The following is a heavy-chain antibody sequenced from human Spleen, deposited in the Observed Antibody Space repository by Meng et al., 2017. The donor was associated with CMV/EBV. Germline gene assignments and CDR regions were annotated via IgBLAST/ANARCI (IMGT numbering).Heavy chain of an antibody. V-gene: IGHV6-1*01. CDR3: ARALGAGKGWFDP. J-gene: IGHJ5*02. CDR1: GDSVSSNSAA. D-gene: IGHD4/OR15-4a*01. CDR2: TYYRSKGYS. Sequence: GDSVSSNSAAWNWIRQSPSRGLEWLGRTYYRSKGYSDYGVSVKSRITINSDTSKNQFSLHLNSVTPEDTAVYYCARALGAGKGWFDPWGQGTLVTVSS.